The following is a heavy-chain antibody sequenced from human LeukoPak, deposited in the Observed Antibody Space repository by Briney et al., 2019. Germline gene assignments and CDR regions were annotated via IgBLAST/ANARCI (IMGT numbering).Heavy chain of an antibody. V-gene: IGHV3-9*01. Sequence: GGSLRLSCAASGFTFSSYGMHWVRQAPGKGLEWVSGIDWNNGSIGYADSVKGRFTISRDNAKNSLYLQMNSLRAEDTALYYCAKGEYYYDSSGYSANFDYWGQGTLVTVSS. CDR2: IDWNNGSI. CDR3: AKGEYYYDSSGYSANFDY. CDR1: GFTFSSYG. J-gene: IGHJ4*02. D-gene: IGHD3-22*01.